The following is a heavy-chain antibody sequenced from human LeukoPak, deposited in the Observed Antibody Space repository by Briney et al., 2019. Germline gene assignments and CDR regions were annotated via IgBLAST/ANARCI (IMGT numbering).Heavy chain of an antibody. Sequence: IGYIYYRASTNYNPSLKSRVTISVDTSKNQFSLKLSSVTAADTAVYYCARSLRGGYDLFDYWGQGTLVTVSS. D-gene: IGHD5-12*01. CDR2: IYYRAST. V-gene: IGHV4-59*01. CDR3: ARSLRGGYDLFDY. J-gene: IGHJ4*02.